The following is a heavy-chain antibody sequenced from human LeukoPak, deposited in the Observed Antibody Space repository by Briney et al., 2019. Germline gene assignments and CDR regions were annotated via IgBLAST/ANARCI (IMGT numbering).Heavy chain of an antibody. J-gene: IGHJ6*02. CDR3: ARDNTMVRGVIIPTYYYYGMDV. CDR1: GFTFSSYG. CDR2: IWYDGSNK. Sequence: RSLRLSCAASGFTFSSYGMHWVRQAPGKGLEWAAVIWYDGSNKYYADSVKGRFTISRDNSKNTLYLQMNSLRAEDTAVYYCARDNTMVRGVIIPTYYYYGMDVWGQGTTVTVSS. V-gene: IGHV3-33*01. D-gene: IGHD3-10*01.